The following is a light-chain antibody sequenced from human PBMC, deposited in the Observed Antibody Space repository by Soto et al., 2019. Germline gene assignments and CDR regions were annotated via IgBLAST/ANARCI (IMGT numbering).Light chain of an antibody. CDR1: QNISSY. CDR2: AAS. V-gene: IGKV1-39*01. Sequence: DIQMTQSPSSLSASVGDRVTITCRASQNISSYLNWYQQKPGRAPKLLIYAASTLQSGVPSRFSGSGSGTDFTLTINSLPPEDFATYYDCQQSDSTPYTFGQGTKL. J-gene: IGKJ2*01. CDR3: QQSDSTPYT.